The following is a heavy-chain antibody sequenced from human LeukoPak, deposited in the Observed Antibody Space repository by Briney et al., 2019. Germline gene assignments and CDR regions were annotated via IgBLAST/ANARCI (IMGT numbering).Heavy chain of an antibody. CDR3: ATKRGYCSGGSCPPRYYYYYMDV. V-gene: IGHV4-34*01. J-gene: IGHJ6*03. CDR1: GGSFSGYY. Sequence: PSETLSLTCAVYGGSFSGYYWSWIRQPPGKGLEWIGEINHSGSTNYNPSLKSRVTISVDTSKNQFSLKLSSVTAADTAVYYCATKRGYCSGGSCPPRYYYYYMDVWGKGTTVTISS. D-gene: IGHD2-15*01. CDR2: INHSGST.